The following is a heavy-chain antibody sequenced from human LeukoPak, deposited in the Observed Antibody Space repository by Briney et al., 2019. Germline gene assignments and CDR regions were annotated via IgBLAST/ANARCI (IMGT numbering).Heavy chain of an antibody. J-gene: IGHJ6*02. CDR1: GYSFTSYW. D-gene: IGHD3-3*01. V-gene: IGHV5-51*01. CDR3: ARGSIFGVVSYYYGMDV. CDR2: IYTGDSDT. Sequence: GESLQISCKGSGYSFTSYWIGWVRQMPGKGLEGMGIIYTGDSDTRYSPSFQGQVTLSADKSISTAYLQWGSLKASDTAMDYCARGSIFGVVSYYYGMDVWGQGTTVTVSS.